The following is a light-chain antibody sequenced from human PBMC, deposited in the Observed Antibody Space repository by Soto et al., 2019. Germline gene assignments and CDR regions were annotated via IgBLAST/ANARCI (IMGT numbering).Light chain of an antibody. CDR1: QGIRNF. Sequence: DIQMTQSPPSLSASVGDRVTITCRASQGIRNFVAWYQQKPGKAPKLLIYAASTLQSEVPSRFSCSGSGTDFPDTINRLQYADVAAYSCKKYCSVFVFGPWTNVDSK. CDR2: AAS. CDR3: KKYCSVFV. J-gene: IGKJ3*01. V-gene: IGKV1-27*01.